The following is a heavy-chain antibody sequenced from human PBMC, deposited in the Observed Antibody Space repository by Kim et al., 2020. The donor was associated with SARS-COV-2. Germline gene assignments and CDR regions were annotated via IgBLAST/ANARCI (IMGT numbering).Heavy chain of an antibody. CDR3: ARDATGLAAAGVWFDP. V-gene: IGHV1-2*06. Sequence: ASVKVSCKASGYTFSGYNIHWVRQAPGQGLQWMGRITPNSGGTNSAQNFQGRVTMTRDTSISTAYLELTSLTSDDTAVYYCARDATGLAAAGVWFDPWGQGTLVTVSS. J-gene: IGHJ5*02. D-gene: IGHD6-13*01. CDR1: GYTFSGYN. CDR2: ITPNSGGT.